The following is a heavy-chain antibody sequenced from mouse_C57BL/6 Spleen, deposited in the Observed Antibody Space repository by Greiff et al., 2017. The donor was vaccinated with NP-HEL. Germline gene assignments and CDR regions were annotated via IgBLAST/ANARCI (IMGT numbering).Heavy chain of an antibody. D-gene: IGHD1-1*01. V-gene: IGHV5-9*01. CDR2: ISGGGGNT. CDR1: GFTFSSYT. J-gene: IGHJ2*01. Sequence: EVKLMESGGGLVKPGGSLKLSCAASGFTFSSYTMSWVRQTPEKRLEWVATISGGGGNTYYPDSVKGRFTISRDNAKNTLYLQMSSLRSEDTALYYCARQTGRSFDYWGQGTTLTVSS. CDR3: ARQTGRSFDY.